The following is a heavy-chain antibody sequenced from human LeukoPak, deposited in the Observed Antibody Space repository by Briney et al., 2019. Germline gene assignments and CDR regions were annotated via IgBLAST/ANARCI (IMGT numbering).Heavy chain of an antibody. CDR3: ARGSSRSPRDAFDV. Sequence: ASVKVSCKASGYTFTGYYMHWVRQAPGQGLEWMGWINPNSGGTNYAQKFQGRVTMTRDMSTSTLYMELSSLKSEDTAVYYCARGSSRSPRDAFDVWGQGTMVTVSS. CDR1: GYTFTGYY. CDR2: INPNSGGT. V-gene: IGHV1-2*02. J-gene: IGHJ3*01.